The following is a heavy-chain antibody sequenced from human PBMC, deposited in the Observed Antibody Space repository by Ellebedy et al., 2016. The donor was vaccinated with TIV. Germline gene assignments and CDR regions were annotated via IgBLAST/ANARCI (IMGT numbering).Heavy chain of an antibody. Sequence: GGSLRLXXAASGFPFSSYAMSWVRQPPGKGLEWVSSISDSGGNTYYADSVRGRFTFSRDNSKNTLYLQMNNLRAEDTAVYYCAKGWLGAGAGTDFDYWGRGTLVTVSS. V-gene: IGHV3-23*01. CDR2: ISDSGGNT. J-gene: IGHJ4*02. CDR3: AKGWLGAGAGTDFDY. CDR1: GFPFSSYA. D-gene: IGHD6-13*01.